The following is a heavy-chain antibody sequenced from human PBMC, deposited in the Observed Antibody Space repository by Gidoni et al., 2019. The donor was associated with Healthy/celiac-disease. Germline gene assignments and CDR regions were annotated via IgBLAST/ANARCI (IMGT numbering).Heavy chain of an antibody. Sequence: QVQLVQSGAEVKKPGASVKVSCKASGYTFTSYYLPLVRQAPGQGLEWMGIINPSGGSTSYAQKFQGRVTMTRDTSTSTVYMELSSLRSEDTAVYYCARDLGIVVVPAAMDYYYGMDVWGQGTTVTVSS. D-gene: IGHD2-2*03. J-gene: IGHJ6*02. V-gene: IGHV1-46*01. CDR3: ARDLGIVVVPAAMDYYYGMDV. CDR1: GYTFTSYY. CDR2: INPSGGST.